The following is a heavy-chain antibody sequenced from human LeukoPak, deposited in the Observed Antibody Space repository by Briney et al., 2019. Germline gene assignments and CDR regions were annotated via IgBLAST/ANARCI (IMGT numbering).Heavy chain of an antibody. J-gene: IGHJ5*02. Sequence: SVKVSCKASGGTFSSYAISWVRQAPGQGLEWMGGIIPIFCTANYAQKFQGRVTITTDESTRTAYMELSSLRSEDTAVYYCARVDCSTSCYRSWFDPWGQGTLVTVSS. V-gene: IGHV1-69*05. CDR1: GGTFSSYA. D-gene: IGHD2-2*01. CDR3: ARVDCSTSCYRSWFDP. CDR2: IIPIFCTA.